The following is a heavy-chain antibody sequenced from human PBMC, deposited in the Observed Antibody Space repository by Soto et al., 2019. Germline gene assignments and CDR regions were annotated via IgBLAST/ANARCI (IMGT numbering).Heavy chain of an antibody. Sequence: SETLSLTCTVSGGSISSYYWSWIRQPPGKGLEWIGYIYYSGSTNYNPSLKSRVTKSVDTSKNQFSLKLSSVTDADTAVYYCARYCSSTSCYPGYYYMDVWGKGTTVTVS. J-gene: IGHJ6*03. D-gene: IGHD2-2*01. V-gene: IGHV4-59*01. CDR2: IYYSGST. CDR3: ARYCSSTSCYPGYYYMDV. CDR1: GGSISSYY.